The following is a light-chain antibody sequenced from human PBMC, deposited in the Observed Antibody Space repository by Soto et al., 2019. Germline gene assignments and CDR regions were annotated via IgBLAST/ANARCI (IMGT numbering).Light chain of an antibody. V-gene: IGLV2-11*01. J-gene: IGLJ1*01. CDR2: DVT. CDR3: CSYAGSYTYV. Sequence: QSALTQPRSVSGSPGQSVTISCTGTSSDVGGYNYVSWYQQRPGKAPKPMIYDVTKRPSGVPDRFSGSKSGNTASLTISGLQAEDEADYYCCSYAGSYTYVFGTGTKVTAL. CDR1: SSDVGGYNY.